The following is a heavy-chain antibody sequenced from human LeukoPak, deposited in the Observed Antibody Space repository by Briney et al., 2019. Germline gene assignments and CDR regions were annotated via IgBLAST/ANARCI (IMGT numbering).Heavy chain of an antibody. CDR1: GFTLSSYE. J-gene: IGHJ3*02. D-gene: IGHD2-15*01. CDR3: ARVDRSPRQPSVAFDI. Sequence: PGGSLRLSCAASGFTLSSYEMNWVRQAPGPGLEWGSYISSSGSTIYYADSVKGRFTISRHNAKNSLYLQMDSLRAEDTAVYYCARVDRSPRQPSVAFDIWGQGTMVTVSS. V-gene: IGHV3-48*03. CDR2: ISSSGSTI.